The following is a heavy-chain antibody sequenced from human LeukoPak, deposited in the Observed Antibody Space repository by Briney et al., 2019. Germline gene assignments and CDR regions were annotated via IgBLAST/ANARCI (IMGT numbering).Heavy chain of an antibody. J-gene: IGHJ5*02. CDR2: LNAGSGDT. CDR3: ARSKNGVLQFGP. D-gene: IGHD2-8*01. V-gene: IGHV1-2*02. Sequence: ASVTVSCRASGYTLTDYYINWVRQAPGQGLEWLGWLNAGSGDTKYEQKFQGRVTMTRDKSINTAYMELSRLTSDDTAVYYCARSKNGVLQFGPSGQGTLVTVSS. CDR1: GYTLTDYY.